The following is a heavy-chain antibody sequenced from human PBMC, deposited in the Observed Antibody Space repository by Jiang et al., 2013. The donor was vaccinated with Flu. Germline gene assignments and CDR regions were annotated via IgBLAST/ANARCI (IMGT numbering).Heavy chain of an antibody. V-gene: IGHV1-3*01. Sequence: GAEVKKPGASVKVSCKASGYTFTSYAMHWVRQAPGQRLEWMGWINAGNGNTKYSQKFQGRVTITRDTSASTAYMELSSLRSEDTAVYYCARLRVAGNWFDPWGQGTLVTVSS. D-gene: IGHD2-8*02. CDR3: ARLRVAGNWFDP. CDR1: GYTFTSYA. J-gene: IGHJ5*02. CDR2: INAGNGNT.